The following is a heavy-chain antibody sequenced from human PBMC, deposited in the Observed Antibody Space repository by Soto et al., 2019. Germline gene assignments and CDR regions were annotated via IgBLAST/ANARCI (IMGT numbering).Heavy chain of an antibody. CDR2: ITSDGKSK. D-gene: IGHD2-21*02. CDR1: GFNFSNHW. J-gene: IGHJ5*02. Sequence: PGGSLRLSCAASGFNFSNHWMHWVRQRPAEGLVWVSRITSDGKSKAYAESVKGQFAISRDNAKNTLYLQMNGLTAEDTAVYYCARESGDWPLNWFDPWGQGTLVTVSS. V-gene: IGHV3-74*01. CDR3: ARESGDWPLNWFDP.